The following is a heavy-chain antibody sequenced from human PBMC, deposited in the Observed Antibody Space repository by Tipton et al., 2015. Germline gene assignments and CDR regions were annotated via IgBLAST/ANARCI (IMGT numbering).Heavy chain of an antibody. Sequence: LRLSCAASGGSIGSYYWNWIRQSPGKGLEWIGYIYYSGTTDYNPSLNGRVTIAVDTSKNQFSLRLSSVTAADTAVYFCARADALGHFDYWGLGTLVTVSS. CDR3: ARADALGHFDY. CDR1: GGSIGSYY. CDR2: IYYSGTT. J-gene: IGHJ4*02. V-gene: IGHV4-59*01. D-gene: IGHD2-8*01.